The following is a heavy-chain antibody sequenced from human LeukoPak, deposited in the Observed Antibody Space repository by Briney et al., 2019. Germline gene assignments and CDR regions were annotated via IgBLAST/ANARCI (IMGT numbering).Heavy chain of an antibody. CDR1: GFTFSSYE. V-gene: IGHV3-48*03. CDR3: ARIGFRDYYYYYGMDV. CDR2: ISSSGSTI. D-gene: IGHD3-10*01. J-gene: IGHJ6*04. Sequence: GGSLRLSCAASGFTFSSYEMNWVRQAPGKGLEWVSYISSSGSTIYYADSVKGRFTISRDNAKNSLYLQVNSLRAEDTAVYYCARIGFRDYYYYYGMDVWGKGTTVTVSS.